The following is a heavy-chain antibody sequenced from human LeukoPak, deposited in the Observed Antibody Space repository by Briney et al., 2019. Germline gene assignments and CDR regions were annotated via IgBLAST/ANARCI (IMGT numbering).Heavy chain of an antibody. CDR3: ARDRGAYYDFWSGYYPGFGMDV. D-gene: IGHD3-3*01. V-gene: IGHV1-3*01. J-gene: IGHJ6*02. CDR2: INAGNGHT. Sequence: ASVKVSCKASGFTFTNYAMQWVRQAPGQRLEWMGWINAGNGHTRYSQKFQGRVTITRDTSASTAYMELSSLRSEDTAVYYCARDRGAYYDFWSGYYPGFGMDVWGQGTTVTVSS. CDR1: GFTFTNYA.